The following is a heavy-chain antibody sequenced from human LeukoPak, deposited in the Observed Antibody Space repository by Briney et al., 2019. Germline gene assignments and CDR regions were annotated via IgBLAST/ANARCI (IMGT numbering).Heavy chain of an antibody. J-gene: IGHJ5*02. D-gene: IGHD3-3*01. Sequence: SETLSLTCTVSGGSISSYYWSWIRQPPGKGLEWIGYIYYSGSTNYNPSLKSRVTISVDTSKNQFSLKLSSVTAADTAVYYCARVRFLEWLLYWFDPWGQGTLVTVSS. V-gene: IGHV4-59*01. CDR1: GGSISSYY. CDR3: ARVRFLEWLLYWFDP. CDR2: IYYSGST.